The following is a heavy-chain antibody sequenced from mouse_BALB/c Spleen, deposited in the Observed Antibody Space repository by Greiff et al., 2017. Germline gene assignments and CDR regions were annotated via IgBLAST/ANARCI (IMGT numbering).Heavy chain of an antibody. CDR1: GYSITSDYA. Sequence: EVKLLESGPGLVKPSQSLSLTCTVTGYSITSDYAWNWIRQFPGNKLEWMGYISYSGSTSYNPSLKSRISITRDTSKNQFFLQLNSVTTEDTATYYCARMITTGWFAYWGQGTLVTVSA. V-gene: IGHV3-2*02. D-gene: IGHD2-4*01. J-gene: IGHJ3*01. CDR3: ARMITTGWFAY. CDR2: ISYSGST.